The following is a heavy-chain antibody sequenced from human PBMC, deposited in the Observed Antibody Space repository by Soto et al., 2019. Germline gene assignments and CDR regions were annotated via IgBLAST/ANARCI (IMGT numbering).Heavy chain of an antibody. CDR1: GFTFSDYY. V-gene: IGHV3-11*06. CDR2: ISGSGSYT. J-gene: IGHJ2*01. CDR3: ARIQSPWYFDL. Sequence: QVQLVESGGGLVKAGGSLRLSCAASGFTFSDYYMSWIRQAPGKGLEWLSYISGSGSYTNFADSVKGRFTSSRDNAKNSLYLQMNSLRAEDTAVYYCARIQSPWYFDLWGRGTLVTVSS.